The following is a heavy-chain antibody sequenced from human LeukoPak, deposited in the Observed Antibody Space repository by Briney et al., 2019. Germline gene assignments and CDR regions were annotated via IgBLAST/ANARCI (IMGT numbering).Heavy chain of an antibody. CDR3: AKRGVVIRVFLVGFHKEAYYFDS. Sequence: GGSLRLSCAVSGITLSNYAMSWVRQAPGKGLEWVAGLSGSGGGTNYADSVQGRFTISRDNPKNTLYLQMNSLRAEDTAVYFCAKRGVVIRVFLVGFHKEAYYFDSWGQGALVTVSS. J-gene: IGHJ4*02. D-gene: IGHD3-10*01. CDR1: GITLSNYA. CDR2: LSGSGGGT. V-gene: IGHV3-23*01.